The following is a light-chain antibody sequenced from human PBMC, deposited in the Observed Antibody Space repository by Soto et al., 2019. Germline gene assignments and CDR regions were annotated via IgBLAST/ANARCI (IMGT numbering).Light chain of an antibody. V-gene: IGLV2-14*03. CDR3: SSYTSSTTL. CDR1: SSDIGGYNY. CDR2: DVS. Sequence: HSALTQPASVSGSPGQSITISCTGTSSDIGGYNYVSWYQQLPGKAPKLMIYDVSNRPSGVSNRFSGSKSGNTASLTISGLQAEDEADYYCSSYTSSTTLFGGGTQLTVL. J-gene: IGLJ7*01.